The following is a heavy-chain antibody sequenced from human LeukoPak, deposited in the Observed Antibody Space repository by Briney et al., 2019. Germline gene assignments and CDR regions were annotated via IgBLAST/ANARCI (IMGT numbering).Heavy chain of an antibody. V-gene: IGHV4-59*04. CDR3: VKAQRGVPDSGRIPWSFDP. Sequence: SETLSLTCSVSGDSIAPYYWSWIRQPPGAGPEWMGYIYYTGYTNYNPSLKSRVSMSVDTSKNLFSLKLTSATAADTAVYYCVKAQRGVPDSGRIPWSFDPWGQGILVTVSS. CDR2: IYYTGYT. CDR1: GDSIAPYY. J-gene: IGHJ5*02. D-gene: IGHD1-26*01.